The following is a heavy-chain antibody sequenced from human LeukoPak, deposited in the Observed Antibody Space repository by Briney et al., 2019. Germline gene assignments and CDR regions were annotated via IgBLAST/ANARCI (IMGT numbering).Heavy chain of an antibody. D-gene: IGHD2-2*01. CDR2: IYYSGST. CDR1: GGSISSYY. V-gene: IGHV4-59*01. J-gene: IGHJ3*02. CDR3: ARAAHWSTTSCYHDAFDN. Sequence: SETLSLTCTVSGGSISSYYWSWIRQPPGKGLEWSGYIYYSGSTNYNPSLKSRVAISVDTSKNQFSLKLSSVTAADTAVYYCARAAHWSTTSCYHDAFDNWGQGTMVTVSS.